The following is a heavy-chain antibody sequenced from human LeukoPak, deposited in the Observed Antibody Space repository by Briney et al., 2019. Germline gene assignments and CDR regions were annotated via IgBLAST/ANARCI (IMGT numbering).Heavy chain of an antibody. CDR2: ISGSGGST. J-gene: IGHJ4*02. Sequence: GGSLRLSCAASGFTFSSYAMSWVRQAPGKGLEWVSAISGSGGSTYYADSVKGRFTISRDNSENTLYLQMNSLRAEDTAVYYCAKHMTGTKSSDYWGQGALATVSS. CDR3: AKHMTGTKSSDY. CDR1: GFTFSSYA. D-gene: IGHD1-7*01. V-gene: IGHV3-23*01.